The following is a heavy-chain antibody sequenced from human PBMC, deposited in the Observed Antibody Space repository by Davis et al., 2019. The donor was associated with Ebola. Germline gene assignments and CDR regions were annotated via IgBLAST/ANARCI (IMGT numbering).Heavy chain of an antibody. CDR2: ISSSSSTI. D-gene: IGHD3-22*01. J-gene: IGHJ4*02. Sequence: GESLKISCAASGFTFSSYSMNWVRQAPGKGLEWVSYISSSSSTIYYADSVKGRFTISRDNAKNSLYLQMNSLRAEDTAVYYCASHHGGNLYYYDSSGYLDYWGQGTLVTVSS. CDR1: GFTFSSYS. V-gene: IGHV3-48*04. CDR3: ASHHGGNLYYYDSSGYLDY.